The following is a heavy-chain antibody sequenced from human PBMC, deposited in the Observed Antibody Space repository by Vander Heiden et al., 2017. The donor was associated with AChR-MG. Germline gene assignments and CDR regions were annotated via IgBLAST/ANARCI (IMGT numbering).Heavy chain of an antibody. J-gene: IGHJ4*02. CDR1: GYTFTSYP. Sequence: QVQLVQSGAEVKKPGASVKVSCRASGYTFTSYPMPWVRQAPGQGLEWMGTINPSGGDTSYAQKFLGRVTMTRDMSTSTVYMDLSSLTSEDTAMYYCARNRYYFAYWGQGTLVTVSS. CDR3: ARNRYYFAY. CDR2: INPSGGDT. V-gene: IGHV1-46*01.